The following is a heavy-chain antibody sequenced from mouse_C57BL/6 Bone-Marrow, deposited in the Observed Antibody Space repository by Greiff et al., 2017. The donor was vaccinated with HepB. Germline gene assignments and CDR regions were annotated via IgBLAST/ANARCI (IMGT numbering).Heavy chain of an antibody. V-gene: IGHV2-5*01. CDR1: GFSLTSYG. CDR2: IWRGGST. J-gene: IGHJ4*01. CDR3: AKKDSSYGYAMDY. D-gene: IGHD1-1*01. Sequence: QVQLKESGPGLVQPSQSLSITCTVSGFSLTSYGVHWVRQSPGKGLEWLGVIWRGGSTDYNAAFMSRLSITKDNSKSQVFFKMNSLQADDTAIYYCAKKDSSYGYAMDYWGQGTSVTVSS.